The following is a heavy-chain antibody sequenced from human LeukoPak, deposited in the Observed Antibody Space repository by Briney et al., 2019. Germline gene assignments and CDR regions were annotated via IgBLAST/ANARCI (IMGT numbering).Heavy chain of an antibody. CDR3: AQSTPSFWSGYTQNWFDP. V-gene: IGHV3-23*01. CDR2: ISGSGGST. D-gene: IGHD3-3*01. Sequence: GSLRLSCAASGFTFSSYAMSWVRQAPGKGLEWVSAISGSGGSTYYADSVKGRFTISRDNSKNTLYLQMNSLRAEDTAVYCCAQSTPSFWSGYTQNWFDPWGQGTLVTVSS. J-gene: IGHJ5*02. CDR1: GFTFSSYA.